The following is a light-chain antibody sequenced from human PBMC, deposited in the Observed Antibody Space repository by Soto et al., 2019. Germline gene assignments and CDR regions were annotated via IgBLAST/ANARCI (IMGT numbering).Light chain of an antibody. V-gene: IGKV1-39*01. CDR2: AAS. CDR3: QQSYSSPPT. CDR1: QSISSY. Sequence: DIRMTQSPSSLSASVGDRVTITCRASQSISSYLNWYQQKPGKAPNLLIYAASSLHSGVPSRFSGSGSGTDFTLTISSLQPEDFATYYCQQSYSSPPTFGQGTKVDIK. J-gene: IGKJ1*01.